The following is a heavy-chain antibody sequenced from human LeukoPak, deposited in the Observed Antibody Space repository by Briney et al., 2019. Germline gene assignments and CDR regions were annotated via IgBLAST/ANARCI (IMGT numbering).Heavy chain of an antibody. CDR2: IYYSGST. J-gene: IGHJ1*01. CDR1: GDSISSDNYY. V-gene: IGHV4-30-4*01. Sequence: PSETLSLTCTVSGDSISSDNYYWNWIRQPPGKGLEWIGYIYYSGSTYYNPSLKSRVTISVDTSKNQFSLKLSSLTAADAAVYYCAASSGVTLGRFWGQGTLVSVSS. D-gene: IGHD3-16*01. CDR3: AASSGVTLGRF.